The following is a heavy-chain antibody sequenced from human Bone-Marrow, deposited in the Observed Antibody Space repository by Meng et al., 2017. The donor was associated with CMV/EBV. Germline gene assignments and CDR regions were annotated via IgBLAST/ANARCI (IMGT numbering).Heavy chain of an antibody. CDR2: INPNGGGT. V-gene: IGHV1-2*02. CDR3: ARTYLLRFLEWSLFLGY. J-gene: IGHJ4*02. D-gene: IGHD3-3*01. CDR1: GYTFSDYY. Sequence: ASVKVSCKASGYTFSDYYIHWVRQAPGQGPEWMGWINPNGGGTDYAQKFEGRVTMTRDTSITTAYMELSGLRFDDTAVYYCARTYLLRFLEWSLFLGYWGQGTLVTVSS.